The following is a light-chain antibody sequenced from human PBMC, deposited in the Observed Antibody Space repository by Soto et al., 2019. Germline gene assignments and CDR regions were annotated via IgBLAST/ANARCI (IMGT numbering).Light chain of an antibody. CDR1: SSNIGSYT. CDR3: AAWEDSVNLWL. J-gene: IGLJ3*02. Sequence: QLVLTQIPSASGTPGQRVTISCSGGSSNIGSYTVNWYQHLPGTAPKLLIYSNNQRPSGVPDRFSGSKSGTSGSLAISGLRSEDEADYYCAAWEDSVNLWLFGGGTKVTVL. CDR2: SNN. V-gene: IGLV1-44*01.